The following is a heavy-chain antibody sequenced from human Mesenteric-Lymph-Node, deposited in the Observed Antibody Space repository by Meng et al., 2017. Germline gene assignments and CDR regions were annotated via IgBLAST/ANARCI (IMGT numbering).Heavy chain of an antibody. D-gene: IGHD3-10*01. V-gene: IGHV4-59*01. CDR3: ARVLRITMVRGVITPNYYGMDV. CDR1: GGSISSYY. Sequence: GSLRLSCTVSGGSISSYYWSWIRQPPGKGLEWIGYIYYSGSTNYNPSLKSRVTISVDTSKNQFSLTLSSVTAADTAVYYCARVLRITMVRGVITPNYYGMDVWGQGNTV. J-gene: IGHJ6*02. CDR2: IYYSGST.